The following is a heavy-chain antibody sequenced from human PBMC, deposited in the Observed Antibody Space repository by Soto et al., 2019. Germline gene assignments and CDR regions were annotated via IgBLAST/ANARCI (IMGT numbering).Heavy chain of an antibody. CDR3: ARLRYSSSLNYYYYYGMDV. V-gene: IGHV5-51*01. CDR2: IYPGDSDT. D-gene: IGHD6-6*01. J-gene: IGHJ6*02. CDR1: GYSFSTYW. Sequence: GESLKISCTGSGYSFSTYWIAWVRQMPGKGLEWMGIIYPGDSDTRYSPSFQGQVTISADKSISTAYLQWSSLKASDTAMYYCARLRYSSSLNYYYYYGMDVWGQGTTVTVSS.